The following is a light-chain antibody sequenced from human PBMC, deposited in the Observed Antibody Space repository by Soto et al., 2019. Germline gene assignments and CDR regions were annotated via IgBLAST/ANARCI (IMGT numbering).Light chain of an antibody. CDR2: GAS. V-gene: IGKV1-5*01. Sequence: DIQLTQSPPTLSASVGDRVTITCRASQSIRYYLAWYQQMPGKAPKLLIYGASSLQSGVPSRFSGSGSGTDFTPPISSLQPDDFATYFCQHHNSYSQTFGQGTKVEIK. CDR1: QSIRYY. J-gene: IGKJ1*01. CDR3: QHHNSYSQT.